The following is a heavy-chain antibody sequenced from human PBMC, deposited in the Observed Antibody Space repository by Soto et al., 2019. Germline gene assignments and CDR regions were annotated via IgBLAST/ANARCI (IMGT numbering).Heavy chain of an antibody. CDR1: VYTCPSNK. D-gene: IGHD3-22*01. J-gene: IGHJ4*02. CDR2: INAGTGKT. Sequence: DTVKVGDKASVYTCPSNKKKKMHQPPGQSREWMGGINAGTGKTKYSQKFQGRVNITRDTSASTAYMELSSLRSEDPAVYYCARARRDYYVCSGCFNYFDYWGQGTLVPVYS. CDR3: ARARRDYYVCSGCFNYFDY. V-gene: IGHV1-3*01.